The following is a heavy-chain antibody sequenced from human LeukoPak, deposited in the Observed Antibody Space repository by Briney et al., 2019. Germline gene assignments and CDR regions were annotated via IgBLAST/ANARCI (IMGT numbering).Heavy chain of an antibody. Sequence: GGSLRLSCAASGFTFSSYAMHWVRQAPGQGLEWVAVISYDGSNKYYADSVKGRFTIYRDNSKNTLYLQMNSLRAEDTAVYYRARDNRHLPLDYWGQGTLVTVSS. V-gene: IGHV3-30*04. D-gene: IGHD2/OR15-2a*01. J-gene: IGHJ4*02. CDR3: ARDNRHLPLDY. CDR2: ISYDGSNK. CDR1: GFTFSSYA.